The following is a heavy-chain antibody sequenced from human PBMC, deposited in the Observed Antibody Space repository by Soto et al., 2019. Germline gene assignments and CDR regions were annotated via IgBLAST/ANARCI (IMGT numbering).Heavy chain of an antibody. D-gene: IGHD6-6*01. CDR1: GFNFNSYA. CDR3: ATGSSSFNGFHHYYLDV. J-gene: IGHJ6*03. Sequence: EVQMLESGGGLAQPGGSLRLSCAASGFNFNSYAMNWVRQAPGKGLEWVSSISGSGGSTYYADSVKGLFIITRDNSKNTLFLLMNSLRAEDTAVYYCATGSSSFNGFHHYYLDVWGKGTTVTVSS. CDR2: ISGSGGST. V-gene: IGHV3-23*01.